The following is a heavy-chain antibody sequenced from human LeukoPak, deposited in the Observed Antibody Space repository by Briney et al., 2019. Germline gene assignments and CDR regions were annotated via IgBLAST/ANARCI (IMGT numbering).Heavy chain of an antibody. CDR1: GYSITSGYY. V-gene: IGHV4-38-2*02. CDR3: AKGTSGGWYYFDY. CDR2: IYHSGDT. J-gene: IGHJ4*02. Sequence: PSETLSLTCIVSGYSITSGYYWGWIRQPPGKGLEWIGSIYHSGDTYYNPSLKSRVTTSVDTSKNQFSLKLDSVTAADTAVYYCAKGTSGGWYYFDYWGQGTLVTVSS. D-gene: IGHD6-19*01.